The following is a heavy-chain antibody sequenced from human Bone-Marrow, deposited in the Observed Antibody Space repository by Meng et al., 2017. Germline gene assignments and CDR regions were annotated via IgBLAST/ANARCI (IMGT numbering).Heavy chain of an antibody. V-gene: IGHV4-31*03. CDR1: GGSISSGGYY. Sequence: GQLQEPGPGLVKPSQTLSLTCTVSGGSISSGGYYWSWIRQHPGKGLEWIGYIYCSGSTYYNPSLKSRVTISVDTSKNQFSLKLSSVTAADTAVYYCARGPLSAAGTMGYFQHWGQGTLVTVSS. CDR2: IYCSGST. D-gene: IGHD6-13*01. J-gene: IGHJ1*01. CDR3: ARGPLSAAGTMGYFQH.